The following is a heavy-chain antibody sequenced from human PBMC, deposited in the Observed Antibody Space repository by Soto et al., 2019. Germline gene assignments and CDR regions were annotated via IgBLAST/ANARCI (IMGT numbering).Heavy chain of an antibody. D-gene: IGHD4-17*01. CDR2: ISSTGKNI. CDR1: GFTFIDYY. V-gene: IGHV3-11*01. CDR3: GRSHGAGSY. J-gene: IGHJ4*02. Sequence: QVRLVESGGDLVKPGESLRLSCVASGFTFIDYYMNWVRQAPEKGLEWISYISSTGKNIYYSDSVKGRFIVSRDNAKNSLFLQMNSLTADDTAVYYCGRSHGAGSYWGQGTRVTVSS.